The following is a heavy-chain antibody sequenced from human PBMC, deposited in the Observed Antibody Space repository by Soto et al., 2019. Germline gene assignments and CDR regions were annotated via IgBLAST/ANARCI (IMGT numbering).Heavy chain of an antibody. V-gene: IGHV4-61*01. Sequence: SETLSLTCTVSGDSVISATYYWSWIRQPPGKGLEWIGYIYSDGGTTYNSSLKSRVTISTDTSRSQLSLQLTSATPADTAVYYCARVLPGIAAAYDAFDVWGQGTMVTVSS. CDR1: GDSVISATYY. D-gene: IGHD6-25*01. CDR2: IYSDGGT. J-gene: IGHJ3*01. CDR3: ARVLPGIAAAYDAFDV.